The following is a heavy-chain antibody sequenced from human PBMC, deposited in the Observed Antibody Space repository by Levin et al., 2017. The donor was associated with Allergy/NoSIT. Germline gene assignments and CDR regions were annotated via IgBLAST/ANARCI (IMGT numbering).Heavy chain of an antibody. Sequence: PGGSLRLSCAASGFTLSNYNMNWVRQAPGKGLEWVSYISSSGDSIYYADSVKGRFTISRDNAKNSLYLQMNSLRAEDTAVYYCARDLGSYGSGTYFPSGYWGQGTLVTVSS. CDR3: ARDLGSYGSGTYFPSGY. CDR1: GFTLSNYN. D-gene: IGHD3-10*01. J-gene: IGHJ4*02. CDR2: ISSSGDSI. V-gene: IGHV3-48*04.